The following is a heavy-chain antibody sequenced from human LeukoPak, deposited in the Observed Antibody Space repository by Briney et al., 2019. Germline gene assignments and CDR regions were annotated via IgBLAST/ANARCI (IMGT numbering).Heavy chain of an antibody. CDR2: IIPIFGTA. J-gene: IGHJ6*03. D-gene: IGHD5-18*01. Sequence: ASVKVSCKASGGTFSSYAISWVRQAPGQGLEWMGGIIPIFGTANYAQKFQGRVTITTDESTSTAYMELSSLRSEDTAVYYCARGRYSYGNRGYYYYYMDVWGKGTTVTVSS. V-gene: IGHV1-69*05. CDR3: ARGRYSYGNRGYYYYYMDV. CDR1: GGTFSSYA.